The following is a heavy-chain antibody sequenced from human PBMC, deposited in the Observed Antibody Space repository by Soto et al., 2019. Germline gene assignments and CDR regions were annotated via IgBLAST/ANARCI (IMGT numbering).Heavy chain of an antibody. J-gene: IGHJ4*02. V-gene: IGHV4-59*01. CDR3: ARDSRGGSGWRLNDY. Sequence: LETLSLTCTVAGGSSISYDCSWIRQPPGKGLEWIGYIYYSGSTNYNPSLKSRVTISVDTSKNQFSLKLSSVTAADTAVYYCARDSRGGSGWRLNDYWCQGTLVTVSS. D-gene: IGHD6-19*01. CDR1: GGSSISYD. CDR2: IYYSGST.